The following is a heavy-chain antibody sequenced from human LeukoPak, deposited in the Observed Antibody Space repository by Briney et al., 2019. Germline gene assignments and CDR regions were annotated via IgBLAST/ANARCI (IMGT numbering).Heavy chain of an antibody. CDR3: ARLLDLEGD. Sequence: PSVTLSLTCTVSGGSISSSSYYWGWIRQPPGKGLEWIGSIYYSGSTYYNPSLKSRVTISVDTSKNQFSLKLSSVTAADTAVYYCARLLDLEGDWGQGTLVTVSS. CDR1: GGSISSSSYY. D-gene: IGHD1-1*01. CDR2: IYYSGST. V-gene: IGHV4-39*01. J-gene: IGHJ4*02.